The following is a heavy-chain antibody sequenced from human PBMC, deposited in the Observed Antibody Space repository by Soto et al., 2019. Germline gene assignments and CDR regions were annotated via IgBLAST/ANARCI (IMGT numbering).Heavy chain of an antibody. V-gene: IGHV3-74*01. CDR2: INSDGSST. J-gene: IGHJ4*02. D-gene: IGHD6-13*01. Sequence: EVQLVESGGGLVQPGGSLRLSCAASGFTFSSYWMHWIRQAPGKGLVWVSRINSDGSSTSYADSVKGRFTISRDNAKNTLYLQMNSLRAEDTAVYYSARERGKAAAVHFDYWGQGTLVTVSS. CDR1: GFTFSSYW. CDR3: ARERGKAAAVHFDY.